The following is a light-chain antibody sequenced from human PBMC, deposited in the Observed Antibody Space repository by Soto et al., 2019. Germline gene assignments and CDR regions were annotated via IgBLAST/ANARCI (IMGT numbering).Light chain of an antibody. Sequence: DIQITQSPVTLXXXVXXXXXXXXRASQTISSWLAWYQQKPGKAPKLLIYKASTLKSGVPSRFSGSGSGTEFTLTISSLQPDDFATYYCQHYNSYSEAFGQGTKVDI. CDR3: QHYNSYSEA. CDR2: KAS. CDR1: QTISSW. J-gene: IGKJ1*01. V-gene: IGKV1-5*03.